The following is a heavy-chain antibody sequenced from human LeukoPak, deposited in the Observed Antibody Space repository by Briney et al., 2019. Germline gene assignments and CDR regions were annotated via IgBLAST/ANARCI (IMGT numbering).Heavy chain of an antibody. CDR3: AKGSGTTYRYNWFDP. CDR1: RFTFSTYA. V-gene: IGHV3-23*01. J-gene: IGHJ5*02. D-gene: IGHD1-26*01. Sequence: GGSLRLSCAASRFTFSTYAMTCVRQAPGKGLEWVSAISASGDSTHYADSVKGRFTISRDNSKNTLYLQMKSLRAEDTALYYCAKGSGTTYRYNWFDPWGQGALVTVSS. CDR2: ISASGDST.